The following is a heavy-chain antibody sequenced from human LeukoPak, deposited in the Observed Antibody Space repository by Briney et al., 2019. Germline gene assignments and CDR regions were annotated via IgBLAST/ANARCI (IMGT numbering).Heavy chain of an antibody. CDR2: IGWNSVNI. D-gene: IGHD6-13*01. CDR3: AKGLSLEGGSTWKYNWFDA. CDR1: GLSFDDYA. V-gene: IGHV3-9*01. Sequence: GRSLRLSCAASGLSFDDYAMHWVRQVPGKGLEWVSGIGWNSVNIGYVDSVKGRFTISRDNAKNSLFLQMDSLRVEDTALYFCAKGLSLEGGSTWKYNWFDAWGQGTVVTVSS. J-gene: IGHJ5*02.